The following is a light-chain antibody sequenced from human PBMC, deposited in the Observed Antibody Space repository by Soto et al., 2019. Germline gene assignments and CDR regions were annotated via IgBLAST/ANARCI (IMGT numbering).Light chain of an antibody. CDR2: GAT. V-gene: IGKV3-15*01. CDR1: QSVTTK. J-gene: IGKJ2*01. CDR3: QPYNVWAYP. Sequence: EIVRTQSQATLSVSPGKRATLSCRASQSVTTKLAWYQQKPGQAPRLLMYGATTRDTGIPARFSGSESGTEFALNISILQSEDFAVYYCQPYNVWAYPFGQGNKGEIK.